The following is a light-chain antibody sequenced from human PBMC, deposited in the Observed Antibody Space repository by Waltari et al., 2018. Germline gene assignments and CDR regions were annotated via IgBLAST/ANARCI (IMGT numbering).Light chain of an antibody. CDR3: QQGYSYPIT. J-gene: IGKJ4*01. V-gene: IGKV1-6*01. Sequence: IQMTQSPSSLSASVGGKVTITCQASQDIDNNLNWYQQKPGKAPKLLISRASSLQGGIPSRFSVSGSGTDFTLTISSLQPEDFATYFCQQGYSYPITFGGGTKVEIK. CDR1: QDIDNN. CDR2: RAS.